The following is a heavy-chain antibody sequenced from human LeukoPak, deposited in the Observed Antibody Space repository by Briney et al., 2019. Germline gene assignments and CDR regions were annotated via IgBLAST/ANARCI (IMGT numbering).Heavy chain of an antibody. CDR1: GGSISSYY. CDR2: IYYSGST. J-gene: IGHJ6*03. V-gene: IGHV4-59*01. Sequence: SETLSLTCTVSGGSISSYYWSWIRQPPGKGLEWIGYIYYSGSTNYNPSLKSRVTISVDTSKNQFSLKLSSVTAADTAVYYCARGVALPYYYYYYMDVWGKGTTVTVSS. CDR3: ARGVALPYYYYYYMDV.